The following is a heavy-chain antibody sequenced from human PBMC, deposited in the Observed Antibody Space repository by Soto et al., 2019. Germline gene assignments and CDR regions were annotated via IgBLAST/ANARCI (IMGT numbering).Heavy chain of an antibody. CDR2: STPIRGTP. Sequence: PVRAPCNSSGGALSHHGFNSVRQAPGQGVEWMERSTPIRGTPSYAQKFQGRVTSTADASTNRVCLEVSSLRSQDTAVYYCGPDLAIRDGNISLLDYWGQGTLVTVSS. V-gene: IGHV1-69*01. CDR3: GPDLAIRDGNISLLDY. D-gene: IGHD3-3*02. CDR1: GGALSHHG. J-gene: IGHJ4*02.